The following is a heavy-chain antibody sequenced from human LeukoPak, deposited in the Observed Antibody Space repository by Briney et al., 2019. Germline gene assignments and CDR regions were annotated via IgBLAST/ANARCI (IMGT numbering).Heavy chain of an antibody. CDR2: IYHSGST. Sequence: SETLSLTCTVSGYSISSNFYWGWIRQSPAKGLEWIGSIYHSGSTYYNPSLKNRITISVDTSTNQFSLKLISVTASDTAMYYCARDVHIYGNAFGVWGQGTMVTVSS. D-gene: IGHD1-1*01. V-gene: IGHV4-38-2*02. CDR3: ARDVHIYGNAFGV. CDR1: GYSISSNFY. J-gene: IGHJ3*01.